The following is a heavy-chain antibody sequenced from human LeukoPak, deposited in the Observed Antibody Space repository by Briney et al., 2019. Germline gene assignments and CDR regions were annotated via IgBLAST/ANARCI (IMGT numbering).Heavy chain of an antibody. CDR2: IKQDGSEK. V-gene: IGHV3-7*04. Sequence: PGGSLRLSCAASGFTFSSYWMSWVRQAPGKGLEWVANIKQDGSEKYYVDSVKGRFTISRDNAKNSLFLQMDSLRAEDTAVYYCARIRGDGSTFDYWGQGTLVTVSS. J-gene: IGHJ4*02. CDR3: ARIRGDGSTFDY. D-gene: IGHD5-24*01. CDR1: GFTFSSYW.